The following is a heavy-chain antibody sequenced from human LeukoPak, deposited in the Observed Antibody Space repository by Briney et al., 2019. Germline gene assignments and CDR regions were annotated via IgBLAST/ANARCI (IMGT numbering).Heavy chain of an antibody. Sequence: PGGSLRLSCAASGFTFSSYAMSWVRQAPGRGLEWVSSISSSSSYIYYADSVKGRFTISRDNAKNSLYLQMNSLRAEDAAVYYCARDRQRFLEWLDYYYYYMDVWGKGTTVTVSS. V-gene: IGHV3-21*01. CDR3: ARDRQRFLEWLDYYYYYMDV. CDR2: ISSSSSYI. D-gene: IGHD3-3*01. J-gene: IGHJ6*03. CDR1: GFTFSSYA.